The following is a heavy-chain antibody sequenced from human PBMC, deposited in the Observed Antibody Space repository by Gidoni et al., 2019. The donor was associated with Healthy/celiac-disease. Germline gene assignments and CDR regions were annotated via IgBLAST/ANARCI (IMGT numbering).Heavy chain of an antibody. CDR3: ARDHPGIAAAGTFESNYYYYYGMDV. CDR1: GYTFTSYG. Sequence: QVQLVQSGAEVKKPGASVKVSCKPSGYTFTSYGISWARQAPGQGLEWMGWISAYNGNTNYAQKLQGRVTMTTDTSTSTAYMELRSLRSDDTAVYYCARDHPGIAAAGTFESNYYYYYGMDVWGQGTTVTVSS. CDR2: ISAYNGNT. V-gene: IGHV1-18*01. D-gene: IGHD6-13*01. J-gene: IGHJ6*02.